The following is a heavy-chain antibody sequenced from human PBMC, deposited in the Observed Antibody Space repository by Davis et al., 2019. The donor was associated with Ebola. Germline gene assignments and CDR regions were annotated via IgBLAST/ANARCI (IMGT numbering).Heavy chain of an antibody. V-gene: IGHV3-15*01. CDR1: GFTFSNAW. Sequence: GESLKISCAASGFTFSNAWMSWVRQAPGKGLEWVGRIKSKTDGGTTDYAAPVKGRFTISRDDSKNTLYLQMNSLKTEDTAVYYCTTVQVGYSYGYYGYYYYYYMDVWGKGTTVTVSS. D-gene: IGHD5-18*01. CDR3: TTVQVGYSYGYYGYYYYYYMDV. CDR2: IKSKTDGGTT. J-gene: IGHJ6*03.